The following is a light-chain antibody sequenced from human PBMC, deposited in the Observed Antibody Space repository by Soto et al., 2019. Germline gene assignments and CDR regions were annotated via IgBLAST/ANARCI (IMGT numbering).Light chain of an antibody. CDR1: QSVTSRH. J-gene: IGKJ2*01. Sequence: EIVLTQSPGTLSLSPGERVTVSSRASQSVTSRHLAWYQQKPGQAPRLLIFAASGRPPTIPSRFSGSGSGTDFTLTISRLEAEDFAVYFCQQYHSSPYTVGQGTRLEIK. CDR3: QQYHSSPYT. CDR2: AAS. V-gene: IGKV3-20*01.